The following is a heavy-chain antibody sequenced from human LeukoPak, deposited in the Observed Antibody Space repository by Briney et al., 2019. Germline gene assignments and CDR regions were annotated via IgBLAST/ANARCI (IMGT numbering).Heavy chain of an antibody. CDR3: ARSDYGDYVKWYFDL. V-gene: IGHV4-31*03. J-gene: IGHJ2*01. D-gene: IGHD4-17*01. CDR2: IYYSGST. Sequence: PPETLSLTCTVSGGSISSGGYYWSWIRQHPGKGPEWIGYIYYSGSTYYNPSLKSRVTISVDTSKNQFSLKLSSVTAADTAVYYCARSDYGDYVKWYFDLWGRGALVTVSS. CDR1: GGSISSGGYY.